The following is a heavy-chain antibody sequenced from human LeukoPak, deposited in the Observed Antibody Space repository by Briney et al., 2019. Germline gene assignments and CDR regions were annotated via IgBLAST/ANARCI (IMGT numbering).Heavy chain of an antibody. J-gene: IGHJ4*02. V-gene: IGHV3-53*01. CDR3: ARVPFNSGYYPEYFDY. CDR1: GVIVSTNY. D-gene: IGHD3-22*01. CDR2: IYSGGST. Sequence: GGSLRLSCAASGVIVSTNYMGWVRQPPGKGLEWVSVIYSGGSTYYADSVKGRFTISRDIPKNILYLQINSLRAEDTAVYYCARVPFNSGYYPEYFDYWGQGALVTVSS.